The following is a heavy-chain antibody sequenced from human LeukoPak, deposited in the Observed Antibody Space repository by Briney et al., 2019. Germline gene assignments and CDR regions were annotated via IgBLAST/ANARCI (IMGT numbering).Heavy chain of an antibody. V-gene: IGHV3-30-3*01. D-gene: IGHD3-10*01. CDR2: ISYDGSNK. Sequence: GGSLRLSCAASGFTFSSYAMHGVRQAPGKGLEWVAVISYDGSNKYYADSVKGRFTISRDNSKNTLYLQMNSLRAEDTAVYYCARELLWFGEPTYYYYGMDVWGQGTTVTVSS. J-gene: IGHJ6*02. CDR1: GFTFSSYA. CDR3: ARELLWFGEPTYYYYGMDV.